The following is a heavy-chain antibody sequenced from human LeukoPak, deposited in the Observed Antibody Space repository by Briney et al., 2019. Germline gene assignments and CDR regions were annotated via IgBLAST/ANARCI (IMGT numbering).Heavy chain of an antibody. Sequence: PSETLSLTCAVYGGSFSGYYWSWIRQPPGKGLEWIGYIYTSGSTNYNPSLKSRVTISVDTSKNQFSLKLSSVTAADTAVYYCARPIRDGYHDYYYYYMDVWGKGTTVTVSS. D-gene: IGHD5-24*01. CDR1: GGSFSGYY. CDR2: IYTSGST. J-gene: IGHJ6*03. CDR3: ARPIRDGYHDYYYYYMDV. V-gene: IGHV4-4*09.